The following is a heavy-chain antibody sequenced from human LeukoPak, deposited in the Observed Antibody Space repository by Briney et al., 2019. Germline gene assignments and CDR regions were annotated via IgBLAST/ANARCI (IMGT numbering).Heavy chain of an antibody. V-gene: IGHV1-69*06. CDR2: IIPTFGTA. Sequence: ASVKVSCKASGGTFSSYAISWVRQAPGQGLEWMGGIIPTFGTANYAQKFQGRVTITADKSTSTAYMELSSLRSEDTAVYYCASVIVGATASFDYWGQGTLVTVSS. CDR1: GGTFSSYA. J-gene: IGHJ4*02. D-gene: IGHD1-26*01. CDR3: ASVIVGATASFDY.